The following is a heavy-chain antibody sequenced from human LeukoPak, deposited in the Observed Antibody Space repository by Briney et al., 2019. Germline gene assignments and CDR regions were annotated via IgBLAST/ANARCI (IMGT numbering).Heavy chain of an antibody. CDR3: ARDRHGSGSYYRYYYYYMDV. CDR2: IYYSGST. Sequence: SETLSLTCTVSGGSISSYYWSWIRQPPGKGLEWIGYIYYSGSTNYNPSLKSRVTISVDPSKNQFSLKLSSVTAADTAVYYCARDRHGSGSYYRYYYYYMDVWGKGTTVTISS. J-gene: IGHJ6*03. D-gene: IGHD3-10*01. V-gene: IGHV4-59*01. CDR1: GGSISSYY.